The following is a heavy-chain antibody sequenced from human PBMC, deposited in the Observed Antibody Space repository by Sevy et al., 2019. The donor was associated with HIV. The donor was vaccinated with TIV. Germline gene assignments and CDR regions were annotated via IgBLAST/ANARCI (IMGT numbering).Heavy chain of an antibody. CDR2: ISSSGSTI. CDR1: GFTFSDYY. CDR3: GRGMAGCSGGSCYGTYYYYYGMDV. V-gene: IGHV3-11*01. D-gene: IGHD2-15*01. J-gene: IGHJ6*02. Sequence: GGSLRLSCAASGFTFSDYYMSWIRQAPGKGLEWVSYISSSGSTIYYADSVKGRFTISRDNAKNSLYRQMNSLRAEDTAVYYCGRGMAGCSGGSCYGTYYYYYGMDVWGQGTTVTVSS.